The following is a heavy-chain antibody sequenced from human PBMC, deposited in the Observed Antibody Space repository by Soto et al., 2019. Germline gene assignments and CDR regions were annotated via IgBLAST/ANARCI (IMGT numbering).Heavy chain of an antibody. CDR2: INPNSGGT. J-gene: IGHJ6*02. Sequence: ASVKVSCKASRYTFTGYYMHWVRQAPGQGLEWMGWINPNSGGTNYAQKFQGSVTMTRDTSISTAYMELSRLRSDDTAVYYCASSSSWYDGMDVWGQGTTVTVSS. V-gene: IGHV1-2*04. CDR1: RYTFTGYY. D-gene: IGHD6-13*01. CDR3: ASSSSWYDGMDV.